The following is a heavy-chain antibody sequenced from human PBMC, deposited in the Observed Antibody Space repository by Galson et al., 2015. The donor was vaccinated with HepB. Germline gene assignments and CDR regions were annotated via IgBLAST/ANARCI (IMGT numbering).Heavy chain of an antibody. CDR3: SRRLDD. Sequence: SLRLSCAASGFSIDWMDWVRQAPGKGLEWVANKNQDGSEKYYVDSVKGRSTISRDNAKHSVSLQMNSLRADDTAVYYCSRRLDDWGQGTLVRVSS. J-gene: IGHJ4*02. CDR1: GFSIDW. CDR2: KNQDGSEK. V-gene: IGHV3-7*03.